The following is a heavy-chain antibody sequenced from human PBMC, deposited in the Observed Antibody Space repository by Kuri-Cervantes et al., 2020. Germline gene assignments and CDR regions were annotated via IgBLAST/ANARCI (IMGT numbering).Heavy chain of an antibody. CDR2: IYYSGST. CDR3: ARGGPAFREKYSSGWYIKYTYYFDY. V-gene: IGHV4-31*03. CDR1: GGSISSGGYY. J-gene: IGHJ4*02. Sequence: SETLSLTCTVSGGSISSGGYYWSWIRQHPGKGLEWIGYIYYSGSTYYNPSLKSRVTISVDTSKNQFSLKLSSVTAADTAVYYCARGGPAFREKYSSGWYIKYTYYFDYWGQGTLVTVSS. D-gene: IGHD6-19*01.